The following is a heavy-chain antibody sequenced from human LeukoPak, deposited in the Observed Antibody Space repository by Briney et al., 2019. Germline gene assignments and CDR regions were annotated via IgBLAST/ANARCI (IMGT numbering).Heavy chain of an antibody. CDR1: DGSINSYY. Sequence: SETLSLTCSVSDGSINSYYWNWIRRPPGKGLEWIGYIYYNGNTNYSPSLKSRVTMSVDTSRNLFSLKVSSVTAADTAVYYCARGRSNYYGMDVWGQGTTVTVSS. CDR2: IYYNGNT. CDR3: ARGRSNYYGMDV. J-gene: IGHJ6*02. V-gene: IGHV4-59*01. D-gene: IGHD1-26*01.